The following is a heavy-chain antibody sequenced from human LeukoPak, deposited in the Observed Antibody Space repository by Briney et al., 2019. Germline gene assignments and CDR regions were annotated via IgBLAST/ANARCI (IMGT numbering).Heavy chain of an antibody. CDR3: ARGSRYSSSWYGSDYYYYMDV. CDR2: INPNSGGT. V-gene: IGHV1-2*02. J-gene: IGHJ6*03. D-gene: IGHD6-13*01. CDR1: GYTFTGYY. Sequence: ASVKVSCKASGYTFTGYYMHWVRQAPGQGLEWMGWINPNSGGTNYAQKFQGRVTMTRDTSISTAYMELSRLRSDDTAVYYCARGSRYSSSWYGSDYYYYMDVWGKGTTVTISS.